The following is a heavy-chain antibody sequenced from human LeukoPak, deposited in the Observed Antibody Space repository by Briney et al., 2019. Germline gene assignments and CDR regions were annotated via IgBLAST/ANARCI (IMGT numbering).Heavy chain of an antibody. V-gene: IGHV3-74*03. D-gene: IGHD4-17*01. CDR3: AKNYGTSRPFYDY. CDR1: GFTFSSYW. J-gene: IGHJ4*02. CDR2: INSDGSSI. Sequence: PGGSLRLSCAASGFTFSSYWMHWVRQAPGKGLVWVSRINSDGSSITYADSVKGRFTISRDNAKNTLYLQMDSLRADDTAVYYCAKNYGTSRPFYDYWGQGIVVTVAS.